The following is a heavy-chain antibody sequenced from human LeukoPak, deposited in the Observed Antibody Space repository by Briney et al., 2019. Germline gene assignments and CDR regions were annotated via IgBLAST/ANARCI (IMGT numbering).Heavy chain of an antibody. Sequence: SESLSLTCTVSGGSISSYYWTWIRQPAGKGLEYLGRIHASGNTYYNPSLNSRVAISIDTSKNQFSLKVSSVAAADTAVYYCARDLGYGYYFYYYLDVWGKGTTVTVSS. CDR2: IHASGNT. J-gene: IGHJ6*03. V-gene: IGHV4-4*07. CDR1: GGSISSYY. CDR3: ARDLGYGYYFYYYLDV. D-gene: IGHD5-18*01.